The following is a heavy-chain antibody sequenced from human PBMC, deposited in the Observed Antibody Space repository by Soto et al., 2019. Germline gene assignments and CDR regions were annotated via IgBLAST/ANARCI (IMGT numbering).Heavy chain of an antibody. J-gene: IGHJ4*02. CDR2: INGNTGHT. CDR3: ARLRKWEPLLY. V-gene: IGHV1-18*01. CDR1: GYTFSRYG. Sequence: QVQLVQSGDEVREPGASVKVSCKTSGYTFSRYGITWVRQAPGQGLEWMGWINGNTGHTIYAMNLEDRLTISTDTSTSTAYIELRSLRSDDSAVDDGARLRKWEPLLYWGQGTLVIVSS. D-gene: IGHD1-26*01.